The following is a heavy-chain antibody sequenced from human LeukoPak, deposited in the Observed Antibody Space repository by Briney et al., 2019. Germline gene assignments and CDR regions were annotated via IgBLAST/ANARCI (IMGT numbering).Heavy chain of an antibody. CDR3: ARGRGSANWFDR. Sequence: PGGSLRLSCAASGFTFSGYYMSWIRQAPGKGLEWGSYISSTRSTTYYADSVKGRFTISRDTAKISLYLAMNSLRAEGTGVCYCARGRGSANWFDRWGQGTLVTV. D-gene: IGHD2-15*01. J-gene: IGHJ5*02. V-gene: IGHV3-11*01. CDR2: ISSTRSTT. CDR1: GFTFSGYY.